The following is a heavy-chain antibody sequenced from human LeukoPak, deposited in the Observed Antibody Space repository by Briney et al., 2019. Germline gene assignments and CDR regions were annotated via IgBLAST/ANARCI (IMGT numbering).Heavy chain of an antibody. CDR3: ARPTPDYYDFWSGPPKGIYGMDV. CDR2: INPSGGST. D-gene: IGHD3-3*01. V-gene: IGHV1-46*01. CDR1: GYTFTSYY. Sequence: GASVKVSCKASGYTFTSYYMHWVRQAPGQGLEWVGIINPSGGSTSYAQKFQGRVTMTRDTSTSTVYMELSSLRSEDTAVYYCARPTPDYYDFWSGPPKGIYGMDVWGQGTTVTVSS. J-gene: IGHJ6*02.